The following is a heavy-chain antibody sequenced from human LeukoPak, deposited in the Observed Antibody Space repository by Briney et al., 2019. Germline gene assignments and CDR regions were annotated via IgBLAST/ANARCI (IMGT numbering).Heavy chain of an antibody. CDR3: ANLVQVAAPGGFVYY. J-gene: IGHJ4*02. CDR1: VFIFSSYA. V-gene: IGHV3-23*01. CDR2: MSGSGGGT. Sequence: GGSLRLSCAASVFIFSSYAMSGVRHAPGEGPGWVSAMSGSGGGTYYTDPVKGRFTISRDNSKKTSYLQINGLRAEQTAVYYCANLVQVAAPGGFVYYWGQGTLVTASS. D-gene: IGHD1-26*01.